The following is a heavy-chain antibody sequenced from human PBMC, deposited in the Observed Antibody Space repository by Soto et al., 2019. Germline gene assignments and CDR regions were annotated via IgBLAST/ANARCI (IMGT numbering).Heavy chain of an antibody. D-gene: IGHD2-2*01. J-gene: IGHJ4*02. CDR3: HAVPAAKLVYYFDY. CDR2: IIPIFGTA. Sequence: QVQLVQSGAEVKKPGSSVKVSCKASGGTFSSYAISWVRQAPGQGLEWMGGIIPIFGTANYAQKFQGRVTITADESTSTADMERSSLRSEYTAVYYCHAVPAAKLVYYFDYWGQGTLGTVSS. CDR1: GGTFSSYA. V-gene: IGHV1-69*01.